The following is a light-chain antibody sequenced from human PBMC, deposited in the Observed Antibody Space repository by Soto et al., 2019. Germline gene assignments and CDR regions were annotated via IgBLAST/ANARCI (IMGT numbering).Light chain of an antibody. CDR1: QSVTNNY. V-gene: IGKV3-20*01. CDR2: GAS. CDR3: QQYWSFSLFT. Sequence: EIVLTQSPGTLSLSPGERATLSCRASQSVTNNYSAWYQQQPGQAPSLLIYGASNRASGISDGFGGSGSGTDFTLTISGLEPEDFAVYYCQQYWSFSLFTFGSGAKVDLK. J-gene: IGKJ3*01.